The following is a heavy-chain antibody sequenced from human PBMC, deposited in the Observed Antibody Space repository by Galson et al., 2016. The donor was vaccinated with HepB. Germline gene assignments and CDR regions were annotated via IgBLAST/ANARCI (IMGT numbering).Heavy chain of an antibody. D-gene: IGHD2-2*01. Sequence: SETLSLTCTVSGGSIRSSNYYWGWIRQTPGKGLEWIGSISYNGSTYYNPSLKSRVTISVDTSKNQFSLKLSFVTAADTALYYCARCGLIAVQGARALNWFDPWGQGTLVTVSS. CDR1: GGSIRSSNYY. J-gene: IGHJ5*02. CDR3: ARCGLIAVQGARALNWFDP. CDR2: ISYNGST. V-gene: IGHV4-39*01.